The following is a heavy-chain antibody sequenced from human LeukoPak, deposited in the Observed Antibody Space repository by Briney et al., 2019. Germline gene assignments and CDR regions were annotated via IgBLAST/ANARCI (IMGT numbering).Heavy chain of an antibody. Sequence: TGGSLRLSCTASGFTFGDYAMSWVRQAPGKGLEWVGFIRSKAYGGTTEYAASVKGRFTISRDDSKSIAYLQMNSLRAEDTAVYYCARETSGDYYMDVWGKGTTVTVSS. CDR2: IRSKAYGGTT. D-gene: IGHD6-25*01. V-gene: IGHV3-49*04. CDR3: ARETSGDYYMDV. J-gene: IGHJ6*03. CDR1: GFTFGDYA.